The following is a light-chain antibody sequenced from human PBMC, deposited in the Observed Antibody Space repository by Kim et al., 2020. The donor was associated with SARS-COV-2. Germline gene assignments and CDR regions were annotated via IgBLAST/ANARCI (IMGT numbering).Light chain of an antibody. Sequence: GQSVAISCTGSSKDVGAYNYVSWYQQHPGTAPKLIIYEVNGRPSEVPDRFAGSKSGNTASLTVSGLKPEDEADYYCSSYAGSNNRVFGGGTQLTVL. CDR1: SKDVGAYNY. CDR2: EVN. CDR3: SSYAGSNNRV. V-gene: IGLV2-8*01. J-gene: IGLJ3*02.